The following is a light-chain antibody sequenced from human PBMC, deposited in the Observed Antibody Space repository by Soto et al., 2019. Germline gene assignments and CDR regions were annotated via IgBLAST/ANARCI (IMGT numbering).Light chain of an antibody. Sequence: QSVLTQPRSVSGSPGQSVTISCSGASSDVGALKYVSWYQHHPDKAPKVMIYDVTNRPSGVPDRFSGSKSGNTASLTISGLQAEDEADYYCCSDAGSYVFGTGTKLTVL. CDR2: DVT. V-gene: IGLV2-11*01. J-gene: IGLJ1*01. CDR1: SSDVGALKY. CDR3: CSDAGSYV.